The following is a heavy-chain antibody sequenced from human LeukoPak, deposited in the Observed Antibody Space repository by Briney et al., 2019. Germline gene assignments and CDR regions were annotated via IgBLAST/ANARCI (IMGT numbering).Heavy chain of an antibody. CDR2: IYYSGST. CDR3: ARASRGAAEGFDY. D-gene: IGHD6-13*01. J-gene: IGHJ4*02. V-gene: IGHV4-31*03. Sequence: SETLSLTCTVSGGSISSGGYYWSWIRQHPGKSLEWFGYIYYSGSTYYNPSLKSRVTISVDTSKNQFSLKLSSVTAADTAVYYCARASRGAAEGFDYWGQGNLVTVSS. CDR1: GGSISSGGYY.